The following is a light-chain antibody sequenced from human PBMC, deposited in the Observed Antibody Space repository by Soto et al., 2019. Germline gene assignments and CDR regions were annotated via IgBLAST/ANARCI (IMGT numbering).Light chain of an antibody. J-gene: IGLJ2*01. V-gene: IGLV1-40*01. CDR3: QSYDSSLSGYVV. CDR1: SFNIGAGYD. CDR2: GNN. Sequence: QAVVTQPPSVSGAPGQRVTISCTGSSFNIGAGYDVHWYQQLPGTAPKLLIYGNNNRPSGVPDRFSGSKSGTSASLAITGLQAEDEADYYCQSYDSSLSGYVVFGGGTKLTVL.